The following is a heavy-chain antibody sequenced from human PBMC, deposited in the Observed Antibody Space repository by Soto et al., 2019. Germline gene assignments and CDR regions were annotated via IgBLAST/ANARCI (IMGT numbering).Heavy chain of an antibody. CDR3: ARDREASGDIVVLPAALTPVSYYYYAMDV. J-gene: IGHJ6*02. Sequence: SVKVSCKASGGTFSSYAISWVRQAPGQGLEWMGGIIPIFGTANYAQKFQGRVTITADESTSTAYMELSSLRSEDTAVYYCARDREASGDIVVLPAALTPVSYYYYAMDVSGHGTKVTGS. CDR1: GGTFSSYA. V-gene: IGHV1-69*13. CDR2: IIPIFGTA. D-gene: IGHD2-2*01.